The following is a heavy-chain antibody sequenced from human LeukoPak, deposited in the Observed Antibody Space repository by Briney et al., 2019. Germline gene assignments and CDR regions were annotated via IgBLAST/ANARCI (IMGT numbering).Heavy chain of an antibody. J-gene: IGHJ4*02. CDR2: MNPNSGNT. V-gene: IGHV1-8*03. CDR1: GYTFTSYD. CDR3: AVERGLTGTDY. Sequence: ASVKVPCKASGYTFTSYDINWVRQATGQGLEWMGWMNPNSGNTGYAQKFQGRVTITRNTSISTAYMELSSLRSEDTAVYYCAVERGLTGTDYWGQGTLVTVSS. D-gene: IGHD1-20*01.